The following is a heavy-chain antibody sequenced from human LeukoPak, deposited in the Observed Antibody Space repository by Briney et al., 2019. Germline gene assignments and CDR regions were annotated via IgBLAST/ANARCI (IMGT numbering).Heavy chain of an antibody. CDR3: ARQGWEWELLGSGSFDY. D-gene: IGHD1-26*01. CDR2: IYHSGST. J-gene: IGHJ4*02. Sequence: SETMSLTCAVSGYSVSSGYYWGWIRQPPGKGLEGIGSIYHSGSTYYNPSLKSRVTISVDTSKNQFSLKMSSVTAADTAVYYCARQGWEWELLGSGSFDYWGQGTLVTVSS. V-gene: IGHV4-38-2*01. CDR1: GYSVSSGYY.